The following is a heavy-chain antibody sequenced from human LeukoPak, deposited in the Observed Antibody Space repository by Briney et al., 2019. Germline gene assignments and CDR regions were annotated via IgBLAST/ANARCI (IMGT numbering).Heavy chain of an antibody. CDR3: ARYVDTAMGGSGY. Sequence: ASVKVSCKASGYTFTGYYMHWVRQAPGQGLEWMGWINPNSGGTNYAQKFQGRVTMTRDTSISTAYMELSRLRSDDTAVYYCARYVDTAMGGSGYWGQGTLVTVSS. J-gene: IGHJ4*02. D-gene: IGHD5-18*01. CDR1: GYTFTGYY. V-gene: IGHV1-2*02. CDR2: INPNSGGT.